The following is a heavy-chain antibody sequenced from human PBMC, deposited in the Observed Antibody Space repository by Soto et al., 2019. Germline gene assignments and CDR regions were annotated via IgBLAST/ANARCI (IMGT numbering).Heavy chain of an antibody. V-gene: IGHV4-4*07. CDR1: GASVNTYS. J-gene: IGHJ5*02. CDR2: IYTSAST. D-gene: IGHD6-19*01. CDR3: AREQSDDNYFDP. Sequence: QVQLQESGPGLVKPSETLSLTCTVSGASVNTYSWSWIRQPAGKGLEWIGRIYTSASTNYSPSLKGRLTLSVDTSNNQVSLKLTSVTAADTAIYYCAREQSDDNYFDPWGQGTLVTVSS.